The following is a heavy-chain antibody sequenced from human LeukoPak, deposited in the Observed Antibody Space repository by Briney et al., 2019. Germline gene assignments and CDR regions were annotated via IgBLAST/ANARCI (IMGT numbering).Heavy chain of an antibody. V-gene: IGHV3-53*01. CDR3: ARAIAAAASYYFDY. CDR2: IYSGGST. CDR1: GFTVSSNY. Sequence: GGSLRLSCAASGFTVSSNYMSWVRQAPGKGLEWVSVIYSGGSTYYADSVKGRFTISRDNSKNTLYLQMNSLRAEDTAVYYCARAIAAAASYYFDYWGQGTLVTVSS. J-gene: IGHJ4*02. D-gene: IGHD6-13*01.